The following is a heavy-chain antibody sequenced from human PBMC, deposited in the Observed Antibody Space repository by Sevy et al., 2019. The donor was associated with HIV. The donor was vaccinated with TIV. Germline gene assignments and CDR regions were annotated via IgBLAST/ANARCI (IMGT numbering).Heavy chain of an antibody. J-gene: IGHJ3*01. CDR3: ARGRGVYQVVSAMREALDL. Sequence: GGSLRLSCAASGFTFTTYGMHWVRQAPGKGLEWVALICSDGSNKYYADSVKGRFTISRDSSKNTLYLQMNTLRVEDTAIYYCARGRGVYQVVSAMREALDLWGQGTMVTVSS. CDR2: ICSDGSNK. CDR1: GFTFTTYG. D-gene: IGHD2-15*01. V-gene: IGHV3-33*01.